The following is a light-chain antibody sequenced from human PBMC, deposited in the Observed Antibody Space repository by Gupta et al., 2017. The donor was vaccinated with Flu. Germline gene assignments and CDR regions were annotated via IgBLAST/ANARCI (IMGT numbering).Light chain of an antibody. Sequence: SYELPQPPSVSVSPGQTASITCSGDKLGDQFACWYQQKPGQSPVLVIYQDTKRPSGIPERFSGSNSGNTATLTISGTQGMDEADYYCQVWDSSAPNWVFGGGTKLTVL. V-gene: IGLV3-1*01. J-gene: IGLJ3*02. CDR2: QDT. CDR3: QVWDSSAPNWV. CDR1: KLGDQF.